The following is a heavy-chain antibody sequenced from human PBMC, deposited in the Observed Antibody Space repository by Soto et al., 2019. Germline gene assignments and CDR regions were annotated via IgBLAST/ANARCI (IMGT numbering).Heavy chain of an antibody. CDR1: GFTFSNFW. CDR2: INTDGSVT. CDR3: ARDRLGYSYGNSMDV. J-gene: IGHJ6*02. Sequence: GGSLRLSCAGSGFTFSNFWMHWVRQAPGKGLVWVARINTDGSVTSHADSVKGRFTISRDNAKNSLYLQMNSLRDEDTAVYYCARDRLGYSYGNSMDVWGQGTTVTVSS. D-gene: IGHD5-18*01. V-gene: IGHV3-74*01.